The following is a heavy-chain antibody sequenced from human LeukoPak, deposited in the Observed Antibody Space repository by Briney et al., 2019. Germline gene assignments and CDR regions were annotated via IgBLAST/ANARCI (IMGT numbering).Heavy chain of an antibody. D-gene: IGHD1-20*01. J-gene: IGHJ6*02. CDR3: ARVNWPEPYYYGMDV. Sequence: ASAKVSCKASGYTFTSYAMNWVRQAPGQGLEWMGWINTNTGNPTYAQGFTGRFVFSLDTSVSTAYLQISSLKAEDTAVYYCARVNWPEPYYYGMDVWGQGTTVTVSS. V-gene: IGHV7-4-1*02. CDR2: INTNTGNP. CDR1: GYTFTSYA.